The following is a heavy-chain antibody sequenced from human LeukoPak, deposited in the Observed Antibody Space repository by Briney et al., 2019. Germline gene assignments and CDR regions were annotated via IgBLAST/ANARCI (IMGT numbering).Heavy chain of an antibody. CDR2: IYYSGST. D-gene: IGHD2-2*01. CDR3: VGDCSSTSCYGFFYYYYYMDV. Sequence: SETLSLTCTVSGGSISSSSYYWGWIRQPPGKGLEWIGSIYYSGSTYYNPSLKSRVTISVDTSKNQFSLKLSSVTAADTAVYYCVGDCSSTSCYGFFYYYYYMDVWGKGTTVTVSS. CDR1: GGSISSSSYY. J-gene: IGHJ6*03. V-gene: IGHV4-39*07.